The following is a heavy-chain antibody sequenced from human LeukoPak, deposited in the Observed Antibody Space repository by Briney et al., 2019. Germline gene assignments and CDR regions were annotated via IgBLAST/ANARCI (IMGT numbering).Heavy chain of an antibody. J-gene: IGHJ4*02. CDR3: LTGIRFLEWLSPSYYFDY. V-gene: IGHV3-7*01. Sequence: PGGSLRLSCAASGFTFSSYWMSWVRQAPGKGLEWVANIKQDGSEKYYVDSVKGRFTISRDNAKNSLYLQMNSLRAEDTAVYYCLTGIRFLEWLSPSYYFDYWGQGTLVTVSS. D-gene: IGHD3-3*01. CDR2: IKQDGSEK. CDR1: GFTFSSYW.